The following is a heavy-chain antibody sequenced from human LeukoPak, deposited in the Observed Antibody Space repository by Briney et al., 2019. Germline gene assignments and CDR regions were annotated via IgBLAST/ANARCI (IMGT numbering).Heavy chain of an antibody. J-gene: IGHJ5*02. CDR2: INHSGST. CDR1: GGSISSSSYY. Sequence: PSEILSLTCTVSGGSISSSSYYWGWIRQPPGKGLEWIGEINHSGSTNYNPSLKSRVTISVDTSKNQFSLKLSSVTAADTAVYYCARGPRWYSSSWPVERFDPWGQGTLVTVSS. CDR3: ARGPRWYSSSWPVERFDP. V-gene: IGHV4-39*07. D-gene: IGHD6-13*01.